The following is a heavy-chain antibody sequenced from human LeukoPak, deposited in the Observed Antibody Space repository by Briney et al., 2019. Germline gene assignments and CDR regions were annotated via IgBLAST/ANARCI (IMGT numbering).Heavy chain of an antibody. D-gene: IGHD2/OR15-2a*01. Sequence: SETLSLTCTVSGGSVSSDYWSWLRQPPGKGLEWIGYIYHTGNSDYNPSLKSRATISLDTSKNQFSLKLTSVTAADTAVYFCARHPFSSPFDYWGQGTLVTVSS. CDR1: GGSVSSDY. CDR3: ARHPFSSPFDY. V-gene: IGHV4-59*08. CDR2: IYHTGNS. J-gene: IGHJ4*02.